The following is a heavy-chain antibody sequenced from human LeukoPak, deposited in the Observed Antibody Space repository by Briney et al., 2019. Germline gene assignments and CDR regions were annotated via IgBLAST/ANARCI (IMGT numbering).Heavy chain of an antibody. D-gene: IGHD2-21*01. CDR1: GFTFSSYG. Sequence: PGGSLRLSCAASGFTFSSYGMSWVRQAPGKWLEWVSAISGSGGSTYYADSVKGRFTISRDNSKNTLYLQMNSLRAEDTAVYYCAKDVVENYYYYMDVWGKGTTVTVSS. J-gene: IGHJ6*03. CDR3: AKDVVENYYYYMDV. CDR2: ISGSGGST. V-gene: IGHV3-23*01.